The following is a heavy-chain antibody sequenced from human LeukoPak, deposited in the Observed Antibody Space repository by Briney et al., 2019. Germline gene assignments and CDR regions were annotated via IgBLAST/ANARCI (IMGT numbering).Heavy chain of an antibody. Sequence: SETLSLTCTVSGGSISSYYWSWIRQPAGQGREWIGRIYTSGSTNYNPSLKSRVTMSVDTSKNQFSLKLSSVTAADPAVYYCARNYYGSGALDAFDIWGQGTMVTVSS. CDR3: ARNYYGSGALDAFDI. CDR1: GGSISSYY. D-gene: IGHD3-10*01. J-gene: IGHJ3*02. CDR2: IYTSGST. V-gene: IGHV4-4*07.